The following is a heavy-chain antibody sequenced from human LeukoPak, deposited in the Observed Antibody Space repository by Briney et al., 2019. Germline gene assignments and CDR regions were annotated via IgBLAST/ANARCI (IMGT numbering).Heavy chain of an antibody. V-gene: IGHV4-59*01. CDR2: IYYSGST. Sequence: SETLSLTCTVSGGSISSYYWSWIRQPPGKGLEWIGYIYYSGSTNYNPSLKSRVTISVDTSKNQSSLKLSSVTAADTAVYYCARAYGDYMNWFDPWGQGTLVTVSS. D-gene: IGHD4-17*01. CDR1: GGSISSYY. CDR3: ARAYGDYMNWFDP. J-gene: IGHJ5*02.